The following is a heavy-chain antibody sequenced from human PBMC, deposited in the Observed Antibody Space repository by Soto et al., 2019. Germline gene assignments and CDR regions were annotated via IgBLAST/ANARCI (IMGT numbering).Heavy chain of an antibody. J-gene: IGHJ6*02. V-gene: IGHV1-69*01. D-gene: IGHD2-15*01. Sequence: QVQLVQSGAEVKKPGSSVKVSCKASGGTFSSYAISWVRQAPGQGLEWMGGIIPIFGTANYAQKFQGRVTITADECTSTAYMERSSLRSEDTAVYYCASAVGGSGHYYYYYGMDVWGQGTTVTVSS. CDR1: GGTFSSYA. CDR3: ASAVGGSGHYYYYYGMDV. CDR2: IIPIFGTA.